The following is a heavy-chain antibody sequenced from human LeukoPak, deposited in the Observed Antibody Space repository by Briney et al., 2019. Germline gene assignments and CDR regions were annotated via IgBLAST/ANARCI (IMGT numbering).Heavy chain of an antibody. CDR1: GFTFSNYA. Sequence: GGSLRLSCAASGFTFSNYAMSWVRQAPGKGLEWVSGISGDGGSTYYADSVKGRFTISRGSSENALYLQMNSPGAEDTAVYYCAKTSKYSTTWYDYWGQGTLVTVSS. V-gene: IGHV3-23*01. D-gene: IGHD6-13*01. J-gene: IGHJ4*02. CDR3: AKTSKYSTTWYDY. CDR2: ISGDGGST.